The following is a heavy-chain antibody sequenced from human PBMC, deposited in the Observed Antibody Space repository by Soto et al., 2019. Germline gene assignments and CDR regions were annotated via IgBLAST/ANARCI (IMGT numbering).Heavy chain of an antibody. Sequence: ETLSLTCAVYGGSFSGYYWSWIRQPPGKGLEWIGEINHSGSTNYNPSLKSRVTISVDTSKNQFSLKLSSVTAADTAVYYCAIGPFCIAAAGTVPDYWGQVTLVTVSS. V-gene: IGHV4-34*01. CDR2: INHSGST. CDR1: GGSFSGYY. D-gene: IGHD6-13*01. CDR3: AIGPFCIAAAGTVPDY. J-gene: IGHJ4*02.